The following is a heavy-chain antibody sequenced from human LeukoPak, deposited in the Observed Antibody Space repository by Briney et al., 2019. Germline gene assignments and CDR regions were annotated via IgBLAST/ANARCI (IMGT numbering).Heavy chain of an antibody. D-gene: IGHD2-8*02. V-gene: IGHV3-23*01. J-gene: IGHJ4*02. Sequence: GGSLRLSCAASGFTFSSYAMSWVRQAPGKGLEWVSAISGSGGSTYYADSVKGRFTISRDNAQNSLYLQMDSLRVEDTAMYYCARDGYWCRDYWGQGTLVTVSS. CDR1: GFTFSSYA. CDR2: ISGSGGST. CDR3: ARDGYWCRDY.